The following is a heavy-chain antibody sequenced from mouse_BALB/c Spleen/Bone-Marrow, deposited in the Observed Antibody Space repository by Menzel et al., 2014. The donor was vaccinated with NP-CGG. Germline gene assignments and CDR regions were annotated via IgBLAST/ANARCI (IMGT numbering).Heavy chain of an antibody. CDR1: GFDFSRYW. CDR3: AREGDGSYWYFDV. D-gene: IGHD2-3*01. Sequence: EVMLVESGGGLVQPGGPLKLSCAASGFDFSRYWMSWVRQAPGKGLEWIGEINPDSSTINYTPSLKDKFIISRDNAKNTLYLQMSKVRSEDTALYYCAREGDGSYWYFDVWGAGTTVTVSS. J-gene: IGHJ1*01. CDR2: INPDSSTI. V-gene: IGHV4-1*02.